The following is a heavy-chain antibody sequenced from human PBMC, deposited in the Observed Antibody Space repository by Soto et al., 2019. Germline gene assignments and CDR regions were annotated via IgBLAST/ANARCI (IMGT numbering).Heavy chain of an antibody. CDR2: IQNSGTT. J-gene: IGHJ5*02. D-gene: IGHD2-21*01. Sequence: SETLSLTCTVSGGSISSSNYYWGWIRQPPGKGLEWIGSIQNSGTTYYIPSLKSRVTISVDTSKNEFSLKLRSVTAADTAVYYCARQPTTGDTDLWFDPWGQGTLVTVSS. CDR1: GGSISSSNYY. V-gene: IGHV4-39*01. CDR3: ARQPTTGDTDLWFDP.